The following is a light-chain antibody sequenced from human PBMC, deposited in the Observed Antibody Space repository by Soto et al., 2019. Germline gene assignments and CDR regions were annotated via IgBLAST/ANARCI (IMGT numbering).Light chain of an antibody. CDR2: RAS. V-gene: IGKV3-20*01. CDR3: HQFGSSPLDT. Sequence: EIVLTQSPGTLSLSPGERATLSCRASQTISSRFLAWYQQKPGQAPRLLIYRASRRAPGIPDRFSGSGSWTYFTLTISRLEPEDFAVYYCHQFGSSPLDTFGPGTKVEIK. J-gene: IGKJ3*01. CDR1: QTISSRF.